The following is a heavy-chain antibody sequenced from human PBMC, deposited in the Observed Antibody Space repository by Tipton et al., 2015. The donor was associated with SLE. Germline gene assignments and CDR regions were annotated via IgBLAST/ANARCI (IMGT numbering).Heavy chain of an antibody. CDR1: GGSFGTYH. CDR2: IYSSGST. V-gene: IGHV4-4*09. Sequence: TLSLTCTVSGGSFGTYHWSWIRQSPGKGLEWIGYIYSSGSTSYNPSLKSRVTISIDTSNDQFSLTLTSVTAADAAVYHCARHVYTSSWGRFWGYFDLWGRGTLVTVSS. J-gene: IGHJ2*01. D-gene: IGHD6-13*01. CDR3: ARHVYTSSWGRFWGYFDL.